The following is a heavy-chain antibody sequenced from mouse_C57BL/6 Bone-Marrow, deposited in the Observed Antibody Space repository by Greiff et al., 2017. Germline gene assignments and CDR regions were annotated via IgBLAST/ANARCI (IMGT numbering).Heavy chain of an antibody. CDR2: IDPENGDT. CDR1: GFNIKDDY. CDR3: TFFSYYGSSYWYFDV. D-gene: IGHD1-1*01. J-gene: IGHJ1*03. Sequence: EVQLQQYGAEFVRPGASVKLSCTASGFNIKDDYMHWVKQRPEQGLEWIGWIDPENGDTEYASKFQGKATITADTSSNTAYLQLSSLTSEDTAVYYCTFFSYYGSSYWYFDVWGTGTTVTVSS. V-gene: IGHV14-4*01.